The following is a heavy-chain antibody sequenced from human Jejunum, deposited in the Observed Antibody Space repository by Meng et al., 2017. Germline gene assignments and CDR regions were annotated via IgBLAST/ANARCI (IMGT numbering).Heavy chain of an antibody. J-gene: IGHJ4*02. D-gene: IGHD3-16*01. CDR2: IYHSGRS. Sequence: QGYLQEPGPGLVKPSESLSLTCEVSGDSISSTSWWDWLRQPPGKGLEWIGEIYHSGRSNFIPSLKSRVSISLDESKNQFSLTLNSVTAADTTVYYCARGVGDIRFGFDYWGQGILVTVSS. CDR1: GDSISSTSW. CDR3: ARGVGDIRFGFDY. V-gene: IGHV4-4*02.